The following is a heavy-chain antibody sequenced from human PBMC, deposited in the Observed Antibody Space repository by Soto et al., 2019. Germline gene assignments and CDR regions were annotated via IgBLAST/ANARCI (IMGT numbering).Heavy chain of an antibody. Sequence: ASVKVSCKAFGGTFSTYPISWVLQAPGQGLEWMGWFIPMFGTTKYAQKWHGRVTVTEDTATDTAYMELSSLRSEDTAVYYCATAWRAGIFGYFDYWGQGTLVTVSS. V-gene: IGHV1-69*06. CDR2: FIPMFGTT. D-gene: IGHD3-3*01. J-gene: IGHJ4*02. CDR1: GGTFSTYP. CDR3: ATAWRAGIFGYFDY.